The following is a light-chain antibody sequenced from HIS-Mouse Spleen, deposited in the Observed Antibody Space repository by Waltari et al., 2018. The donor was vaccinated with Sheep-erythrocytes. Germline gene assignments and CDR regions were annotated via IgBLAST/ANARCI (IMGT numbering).Light chain of an antibody. CDR3: QQANSFPIT. Sequence: DIQMTQSPSSRVTITCRASQGISSWLAWYQQKPGKAPKLLIYAASSLQSGVPSRFSGSGSGTDFTLTISSLQPEDFATYYCQQANSFPITFGQGTRLEIK. CDR1: QGISSW. CDR2: AAS. V-gene: IGKV1-12*01. J-gene: IGKJ5*01.